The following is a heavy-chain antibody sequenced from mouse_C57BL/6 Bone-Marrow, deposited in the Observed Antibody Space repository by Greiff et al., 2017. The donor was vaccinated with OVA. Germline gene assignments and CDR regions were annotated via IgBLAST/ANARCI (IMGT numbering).Heavy chain of an antibody. V-gene: IGHV1-5*01. CDR3: TSSVYYYSMDY. CDR2: IYPGNSDT. CDR1: GYTFTSYW. J-gene: IGHJ4*01. Sequence: VQLQQSGTVLARPGASVKMSCKTSGYTFTSYWMHWVKQRPGQGLEWIGAIYPGNSDTSYNQKFKGKAKLTAVTSASTASMELLSLTYSDSAVYSCTSSVYYYSMDYWGQGTSVTVSS.